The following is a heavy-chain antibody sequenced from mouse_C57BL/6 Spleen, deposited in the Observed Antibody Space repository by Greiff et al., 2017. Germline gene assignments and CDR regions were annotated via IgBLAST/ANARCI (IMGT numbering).Heavy chain of an antibody. J-gene: IGHJ1*03. CDR1: GYTFTSYW. CDR3: ARSGDEKYFDV. Sequence: QVQLQQSGAELVMPGASVKLSCKASGYTFTSYWMHWVKQRPGQGLEWIGEIDPSDSYTNYNQKFKGKSTLTVDKSSSTAYMQLSSLTSEDSAVYYCARSGDEKYFDVWGTGTTVTVSS. CDR2: IDPSDSYT. D-gene: IGHD3-1*01. V-gene: IGHV1-69*01.